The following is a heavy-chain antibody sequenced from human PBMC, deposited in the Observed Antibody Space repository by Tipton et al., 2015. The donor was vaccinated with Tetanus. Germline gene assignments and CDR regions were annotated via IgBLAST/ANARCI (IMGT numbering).Heavy chain of an antibody. Sequence: SLRLSCAASGFSFSSYGMHWVRQAPGKGLEWVSSISWNSGSIGYADSVKGRFTISRDDAKNSLYLQMNSLRAEDTALYYCAKDNGPVVPAAMRYGMDVWGQGTTVTVSS. D-gene: IGHD2-2*01. CDR1: GFSFSSYG. CDR3: AKDNGPVVPAAMRYGMDV. J-gene: IGHJ6*02. V-gene: IGHV3-9*01. CDR2: ISWNSGSI.